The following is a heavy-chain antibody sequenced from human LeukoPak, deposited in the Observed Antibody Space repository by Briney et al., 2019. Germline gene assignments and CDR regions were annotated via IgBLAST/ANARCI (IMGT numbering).Heavy chain of an antibody. Sequence: GGSLRLSCAASGFTFNKSWMSWVRQAPGKGPEWVANIKEDGTQKYYVDSVKGRFTISRDNAKNSLYLQMNSLRAEDTALYYCAKSRPSGDSSGYHSFQHWGQGTLVTVSS. J-gene: IGHJ1*01. CDR2: IKEDGTQK. CDR1: GFTFNKSW. CDR3: AKSRPSGDSSGYHSFQH. V-gene: IGHV3-7*03. D-gene: IGHD3-22*01.